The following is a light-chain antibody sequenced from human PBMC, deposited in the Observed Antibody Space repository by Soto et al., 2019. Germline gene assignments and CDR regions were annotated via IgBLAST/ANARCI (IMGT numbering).Light chain of an antibody. V-gene: IGLV1-47*02. J-gene: IGLJ2*01. CDR1: TANIGKNY. CDR2: SDN. CDR3: ATWDDRMNGRL. Sequence: QSVLTQPPSASGTPGQRVTISCSGNTANIGKNYVYWYQQLPGAAPKLLIYSDNQRPSGVPDRFSASKSDTSASLAISGLRSEDEAVYYCATWDDRMNGRLFGGGTQLTVL.